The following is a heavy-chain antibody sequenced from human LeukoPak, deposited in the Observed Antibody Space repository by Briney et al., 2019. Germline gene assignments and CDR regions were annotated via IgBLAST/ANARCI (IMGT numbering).Heavy chain of an antibody. Sequence: PGGSLRLSCAASGFTFSRNAMAWVRQAPGKGLEWVAGIGSDANTHYADSVRGRITISRDNSKNTVSLQMNSLRAEDTAVYYCAKGYDASAFDIWGQGTMVTVSS. D-gene: IGHD3-3*01. CDR1: GFTFSRNA. V-gene: IGHV3-23*01. CDR2: IGSDANT. CDR3: AKGYDASAFDI. J-gene: IGHJ3*02.